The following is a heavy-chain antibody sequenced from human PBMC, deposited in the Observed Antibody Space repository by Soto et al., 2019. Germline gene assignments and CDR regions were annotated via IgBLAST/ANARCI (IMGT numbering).Heavy chain of an antibody. CDR2: ISYDGSNK. D-gene: IGHD3-10*01. CDR1: GFTFSSYG. V-gene: IGHV3-30*03. CDR3: ARHVSFGELSYYYYGMDV. J-gene: IGHJ6*02. Sequence: PGGSLRLSCAASGFTFSSYGMHWVRQAPGKGLEWVAVISYDGSNKYYADSVKGRFTISRDNSKNTLYLQMNSLRAEDTAVYYCARHVSFGELSYYYYGMDVWGQGTTVTVSS.